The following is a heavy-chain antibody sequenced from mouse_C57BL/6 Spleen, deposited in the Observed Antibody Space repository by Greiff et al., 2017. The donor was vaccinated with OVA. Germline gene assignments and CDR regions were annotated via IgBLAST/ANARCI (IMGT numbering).Heavy chain of an antibody. V-gene: IGHV1-54*01. CDR2: IYPGSGGT. CDR3: VRGGSARSSFDV. CDR1: GYAFTNYL. D-gene: IGHD1-3*01. J-gene: IGHJ1*03. Sequence: QVQLKESGAELVRPGTSVKVSCKASGYAFTNYLIEWVKQRPGQGLEWIGVIYPGSGGTNYNEKFKGKATLTADKSSSTAYMQLSSLTSEYSAVSVYVRGGSARSSFDVWGTGTTLTVSS.